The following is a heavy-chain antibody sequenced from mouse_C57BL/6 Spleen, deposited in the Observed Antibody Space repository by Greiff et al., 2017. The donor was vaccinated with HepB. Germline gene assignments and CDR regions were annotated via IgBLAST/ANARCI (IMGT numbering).Heavy chain of an antibody. V-gene: IGHV5-17*01. CDR3: ARGNLYGNLFAY. CDR1: GFTFSDYG. Sequence: EVKVVGSGGGLVKPGGSLKLSCAASGFTFSDYGMHWVRQAPEKGLEWVAYISSGSSTIYYADTVKGRFTISRDNAKNTLFLQMTSLRSEDTAMYYCARGNLYGNLFAYWGQGTLVTVSA. J-gene: IGHJ3*01. CDR2: ISSGSSTI. D-gene: IGHD2-1*01.